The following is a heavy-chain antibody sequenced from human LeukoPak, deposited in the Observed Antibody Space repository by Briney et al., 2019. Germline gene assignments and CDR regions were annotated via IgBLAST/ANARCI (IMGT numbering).Heavy chain of an antibody. J-gene: IGHJ6*02. V-gene: IGHV1-18*01. Sequence: EASVKVSCKASGYTFTSYGISWVRQAPGQGLEWMGWISAYNGNTNYAQKLQGRVTMTTDTSTSTAYMELRSLRSDDTAVYYCARDNGYCSSTSCPYPYYYYGMDVWGQGTTVTVSS. CDR2: ISAYNGNT. D-gene: IGHD2-2*01. CDR3: ARDNGYCSSTSCPYPYYYYGMDV. CDR1: GYTFTSYG.